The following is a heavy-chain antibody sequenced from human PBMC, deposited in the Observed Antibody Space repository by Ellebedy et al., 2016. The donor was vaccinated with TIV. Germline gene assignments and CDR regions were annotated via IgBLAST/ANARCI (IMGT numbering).Heavy chain of an antibody. CDR1: GGTFSSYA. CDR2: IIPIFGTA. Sequence: ASVKVSCKASGGTFSSYAISWVRQAPGQGLEWMGGIIPIFGTANYAQKFQGRVTITADKSTSTAYMELSSLRSEDTAVYYCARGPAGGSYYYYYMDVWGKGTTVTVSS. D-gene: IGHD1-26*01. CDR3: ARGPAGGSYYYYYMDV. J-gene: IGHJ6*03. V-gene: IGHV1-69*06.